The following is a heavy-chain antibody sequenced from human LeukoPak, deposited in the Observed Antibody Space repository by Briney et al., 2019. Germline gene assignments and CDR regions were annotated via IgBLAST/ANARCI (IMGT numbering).Heavy chain of an antibody. CDR3: AREVLAAAEYDY. CDR2: IYTSGST. V-gene: IGHV4-61*02. D-gene: IGHD6-13*01. Sequence: SETLSLTCTVSGGSISSGSYYWRWIRQPAGKGLEWIGRIYTSGSTNYNPSLKSRVTISVDTSKNQFSLKLSSVTAADTAVYYCAREVLAAAEYDYWGQGTLVTVSS. J-gene: IGHJ4*02. CDR1: GGSISSGSYY.